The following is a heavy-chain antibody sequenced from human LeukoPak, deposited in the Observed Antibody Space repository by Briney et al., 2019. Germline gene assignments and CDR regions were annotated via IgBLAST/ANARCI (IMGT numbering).Heavy chain of an antibody. Sequence: SETLSLTCTVSGGSISSYYWSWIRKPAGKGLEWIGRIYTSGSTNYNPSLKSRVTMSVDTSKNQFSLKLSSVTAADTAVYYCARVYSSGWYYFDYWGQGTLVTVSS. CDR3: ARVYSSGWYYFDY. D-gene: IGHD6-19*01. CDR2: IYTSGST. V-gene: IGHV4-4*07. CDR1: GGSISSYY. J-gene: IGHJ4*02.